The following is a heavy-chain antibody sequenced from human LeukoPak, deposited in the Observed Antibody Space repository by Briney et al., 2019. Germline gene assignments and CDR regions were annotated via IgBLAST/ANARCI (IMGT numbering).Heavy chain of an antibody. V-gene: IGHV1-69*13. Sequence: SVKVSCKASGATFSSYAISWVRQAPGQGLEWMGGIIPIFGTANYAQKFQGRVTITADESTSTAYMELSSLRSEDTAVYYCARVAYDSSGYYLRGSYYFDYWGQGTLVTVSS. CDR1: GATFSSYA. CDR2: IIPIFGTA. D-gene: IGHD3-22*01. J-gene: IGHJ4*02. CDR3: ARVAYDSSGYYLRGSYYFDY.